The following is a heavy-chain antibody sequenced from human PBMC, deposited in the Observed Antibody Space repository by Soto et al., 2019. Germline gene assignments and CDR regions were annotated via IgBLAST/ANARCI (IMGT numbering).Heavy chain of an antibody. CDR3: AHKLPVTTSAFDI. D-gene: IGHD4-17*01. Sequence: QITLKESGPTLVNPTQTLTLTCTFSGFSLNTSGVGVGWVRQPPGRALEWLAVIYWTDDKRYSPSLKSRLSITKDTAKNQVVLTMTNMDPRDTAIFFCAHKLPVTTSAFDIWGQGTMVTVSS. J-gene: IGHJ3*02. CDR2: IYWTDDK. V-gene: IGHV2-5*01. CDR1: GFSLNTSGVG.